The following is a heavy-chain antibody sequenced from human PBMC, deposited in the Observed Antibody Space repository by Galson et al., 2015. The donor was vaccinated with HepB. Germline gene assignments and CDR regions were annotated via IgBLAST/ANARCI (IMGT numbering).Heavy chain of an antibody. CDR1: GFTFSSYA. J-gene: IGHJ4*02. CDR3: AKGGGSGFDY. CDR2: ISSNGGST. D-gene: IGHD2-15*01. V-gene: IGHV3-64*01. Sequence: SLRLSCAASGFTFSSYAMHWVRQAPGKGLEYVSAISSNGGSTYYANSVKGRFTISRDNSKNTLYLQMGSLRAEDMAVYYCAKGGGSGFDYWGQGTLVTVSS.